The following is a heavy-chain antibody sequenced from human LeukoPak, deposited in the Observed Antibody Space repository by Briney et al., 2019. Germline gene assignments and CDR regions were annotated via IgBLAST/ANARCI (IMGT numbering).Heavy chain of an antibody. V-gene: IGHV3-23*01. CDR3: ARARAPTAPFDY. J-gene: IGHJ4*02. CDR2: ISGGGDAA. Sequence: GGSLRLSCIASGFSFSGYAMSWVRQAPGKGLEWVSAISGGGDAAYYADSVKGRFTISRDNSKNTLYLQINSLRAEDTAVYYCARARAPTAPFDYWGQGTLVTVSS. CDR1: GFSFSGYA.